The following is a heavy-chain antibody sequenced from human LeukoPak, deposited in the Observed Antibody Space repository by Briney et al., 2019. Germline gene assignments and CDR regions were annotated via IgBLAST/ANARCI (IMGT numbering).Heavy chain of an antibody. D-gene: IGHD6-19*01. CDR3: ARPLSSGWYYSHDAFDI. CDR2: IYPGDSDT. CDR1: GYSFTSYW. Sequence: GESLKISCKGSGYSFTSYWIGWVRQMPGKGLEWMGIIYPGDSDTRYSPSFQGQVTISADKSISTAYLQWSSLKASDTATYYCARPLSSGWYYSHDAFDIWGQGTMVTVSS. J-gene: IGHJ3*02. V-gene: IGHV5-51*01.